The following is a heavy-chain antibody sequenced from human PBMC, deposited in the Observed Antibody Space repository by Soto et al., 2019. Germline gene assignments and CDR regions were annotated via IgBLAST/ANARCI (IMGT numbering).Heavy chain of an antibody. J-gene: IGHJ5*02. D-gene: IGHD3-22*01. CDR3: TKSWLFEKNWFDP. CDR2: ISSTGLYT. V-gene: IGHV3-23*01. CDR1: GFSFTTYG. Sequence: GGSLRLSCAASGFSFTTYGMSWVRQAPGKGLEWVSDISSTGLYTYLADSVKGRFTISRDNSKNTLYLQMNSLRVDDTAVYFCTKSWLFEKNWFDPWGQGTLVTAPQ.